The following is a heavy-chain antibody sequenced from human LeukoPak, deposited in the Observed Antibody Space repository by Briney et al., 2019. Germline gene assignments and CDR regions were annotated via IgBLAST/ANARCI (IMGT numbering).Heavy chain of an antibody. V-gene: IGHV3-33*06. CDR1: GFTFSSYG. D-gene: IGHD5-18*01. CDR2: IWYDGSNK. Sequence: GRSLRLSCAASGFTFSSYGMHWVRQAPGKGLEWVAVIWYDGSNKYYADSVKGRFTISRDNSKNTLYLQMNSLRAEDTAVCYCAKDTGEYSYGYIDYWGQGTLVTVSS. CDR3: AKDTGEYSYGYIDY. J-gene: IGHJ4*02.